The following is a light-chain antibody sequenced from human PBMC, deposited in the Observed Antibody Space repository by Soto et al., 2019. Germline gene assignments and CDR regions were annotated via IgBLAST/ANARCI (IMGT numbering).Light chain of an antibody. J-gene: IGKJ5*01. V-gene: IGKV3D-20*02. CDR1: ERLSSVY. Sequence: VLTQDPGTLSLFVGEIATLSCRASERLSSVYLAWYQQRPGQPPRLLIYGASNRATGIPDRFSGSGSGTDFTLIINRLEPEDSAVYYCQQRHMWPITFGQGTRLEIK. CDR3: QQRHMWPIT. CDR2: GAS.